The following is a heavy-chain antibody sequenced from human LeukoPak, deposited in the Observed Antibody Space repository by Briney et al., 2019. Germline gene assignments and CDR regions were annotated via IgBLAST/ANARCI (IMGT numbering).Heavy chain of an antibody. CDR3: AKDNTDDYGDYEWVPDAFDI. Sequence: GGSLRLSCAASGFTFSSYAMHWVRQAPGKGLEWVAVISYDGSNKYYADSVKGRFTISRDNSKNTLYLQMNSLRAEDTAVYYCAKDNTDDYGDYEWVPDAFDIWGQGTMVTVPS. CDR1: GFTFSSYA. CDR2: ISYDGSNK. V-gene: IGHV3-30*04. D-gene: IGHD4-17*01. J-gene: IGHJ3*02.